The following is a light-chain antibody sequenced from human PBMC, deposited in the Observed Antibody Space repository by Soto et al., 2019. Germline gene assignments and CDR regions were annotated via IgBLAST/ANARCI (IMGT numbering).Light chain of an antibody. CDR3: MQVLQTPFT. Sequence: DIVMTQSPLSLPVTPGEPASISCRSSQSLLHSNGYNYLDWYLQKPGQSPQLLIYLGSNRASGVPDRFSGSGSGTDFTLKISRVEAEDVGVYYCMQVLQTPFTFVPGVKVDIK. CDR2: LGS. V-gene: IGKV2-28*01. CDR1: QSLLHSNGYNY. J-gene: IGKJ3*01.